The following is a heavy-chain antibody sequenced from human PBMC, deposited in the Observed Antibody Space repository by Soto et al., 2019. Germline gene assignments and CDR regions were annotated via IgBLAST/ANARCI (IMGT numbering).Heavy chain of an antibody. CDR1: GGTFSSYA. CDR3: ARDLLVRDRSSRFDY. Sequence: QVQLVQSGAEVKKPGSSVKVSCKASGGTFSSYAISWVRQAPGQGLEWMGGIIPIFGTANYAQKFQGRVTITAHKSTSTAHMERSSLRSEDTAVYYCARDLLVRDRSSRFDYWGQGTLVTVSS. D-gene: IGHD3-10*01. J-gene: IGHJ4*02. CDR2: IIPIFGTA. V-gene: IGHV1-69*06.